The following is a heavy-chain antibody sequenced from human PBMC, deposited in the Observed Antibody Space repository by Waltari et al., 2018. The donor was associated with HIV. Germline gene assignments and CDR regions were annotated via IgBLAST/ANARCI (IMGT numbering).Heavy chain of an antibody. V-gene: IGHV1-18*01. D-gene: IGHD3-9*01. CDR3: AREVAAGLRYFDWLSPGYWFDP. J-gene: IGHJ5*02. CDR2: ISAYNGNT. CDR1: GYTFTSYG. Sequence: QVQLVQSGAEVKKPGASVKVSCKASGYTFTSYGISWVRQAPGQGLEWMGWISAYNGNTNYAQKLQGRVTMTTDTSTSTAYMELRSLRSDDTAVYYCAREVAAGLRYFDWLSPGYWFDPWGQGTLVTVSS.